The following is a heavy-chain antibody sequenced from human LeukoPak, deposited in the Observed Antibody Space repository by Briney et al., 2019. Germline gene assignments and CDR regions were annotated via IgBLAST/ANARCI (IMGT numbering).Heavy chain of an antibody. CDR3: ARDEYIIPATQSYFFMDV. Sequence: SVKVSCKASAGTLSAYAVSWVRQAPGQGLEWMGGIIPISNRASYAQKFRDRLTISADASTVYMDLTSLRSDDTAFYYCARDEYIIPATQSYFFMDVWGSGTMVTVSS. CDR1: AGTLSAYA. D-gene: IGHD2/OR15-2a*01. V-gene: IGHV1-69*13. J-gene: IGHJ6*03. CDR2: IIPISNRA.